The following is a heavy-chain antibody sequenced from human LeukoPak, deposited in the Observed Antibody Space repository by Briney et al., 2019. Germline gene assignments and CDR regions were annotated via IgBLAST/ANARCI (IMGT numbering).Heavy chain of an antibody. Sequence: GGSLRLSCAASGFTFTSYWMAWVRQAPGKGLEWVANIKQDGNKKYYVDSVKGRFTISRDNAKNLLYLQMNNLRVEDTAVYYCAGKLRGTGYPDFWGQGTLLTVSS. CDR2: IKQDGNKK. J-gene: IGHJ4*02. CDR3: AGKLRGTGYPDF. D-gene: IGHD3-9*01. V-gene: IGHV3-7*01. CDR1: GFTFTSYW.